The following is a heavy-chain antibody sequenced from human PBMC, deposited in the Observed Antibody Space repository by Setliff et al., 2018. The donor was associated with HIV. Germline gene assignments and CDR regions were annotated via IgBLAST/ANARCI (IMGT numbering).Heavy chain of an antibody. Sequence: LSCEASGFTFSDYDFHWVRQAAGKGLEWVSAMGTGGDTYYVDSVKGRFTISRENARNSLYLQMNSLRVGDTAVYYCAREIRTVYTGGHYFYGIDVWGQGTAVTVSS. CDR1: GFTFSDYD. J-gene: IGHJ6*02. CDR3: AREIRTVYTGGHYFYGIDV. V-gene: IGHV3-13*01. CDR2: MGTGGDT. D-gene: IGHD3-16*01.